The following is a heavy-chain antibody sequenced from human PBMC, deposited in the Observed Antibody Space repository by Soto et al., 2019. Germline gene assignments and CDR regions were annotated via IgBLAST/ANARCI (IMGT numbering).Heavy chain of an antibody. CDR3: ARDRRELCASPSFYGYHGMDV. CDR1: GGTFTSYA. V-gene: IGHV1-69*12. J-gene: IGHJ6*02. Sequence: QVHLVQSGAEVKKPGSSVKVSCKASGGTFTSYAISWVRQAPGQGLEWIGEIIPIFTTANYAQKFQGRVTITADESTSTASMELTTLTSEDTAVYYCARDRRELCASPSFYGYHGMDVWGQGTTVTVSS. D-gene: IGHD2-2*01. CDR2: IIPIFTTA.